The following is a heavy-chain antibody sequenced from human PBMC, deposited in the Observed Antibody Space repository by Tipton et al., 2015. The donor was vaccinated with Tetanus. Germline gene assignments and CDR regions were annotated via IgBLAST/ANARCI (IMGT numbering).Heavy chain of an antibody. Sequence: TLSLTCTVSDDSIRGGGYYWSWIGQHPGKGLEWIGYIYYSGSSYYSPSLKGRVSLSVATSKKQFYLRLTSVTAADTAVYYCARTRRLTVLPNSGSYFDSWGQGTAITVSS. CDR2: IYYSGSS. CDR3: ARTRRLTVLPNSGSYFDS. J-gene: IGHJ4*02. D-gene: IGHD1-26*01. V-gene: IGHV4-31*03. CDR1: DDSIRGGGYY.